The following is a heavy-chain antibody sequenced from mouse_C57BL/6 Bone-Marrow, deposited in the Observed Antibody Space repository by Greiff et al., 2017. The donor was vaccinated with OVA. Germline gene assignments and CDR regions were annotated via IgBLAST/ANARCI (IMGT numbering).Heavy chain of an antibody. V-gene: IGHV1-18*01. CDR2: INPNNGGT. CDR3: AREEYDDGYRDY. J-gene: IGHJ2*01. Sequence: VQLQQSGPELVKPGASVKIPCKASGYTFTDYNMDWVKQSHGKSLAWIGDINPNNGGTIYNQKFKGKATLTVDTSSRTAYIELRSLTSEETAVYYCAREEYDDGYRDYWGQGTTLTVSS. D-gene: IGHD2-3*01. CDR1: GYTFTDYN.